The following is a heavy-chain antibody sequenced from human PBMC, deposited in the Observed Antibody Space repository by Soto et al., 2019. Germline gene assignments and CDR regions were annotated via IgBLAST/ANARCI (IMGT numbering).Heavy chain of an antibody. CDR3: ARRERAACTDWWFAA. V-gene: IGHV4-39*01. CDR2: IYYSGST. J-gene: IGHJ5*02. Sequence: QLQLQESGPGLVKPSETLSLTCTVSGGSISSSSFHWGWIRQPPGKGLEWIGSIYYSGSTYYSPSLKSRVTISVDTSKNQFSLKLSSVTASDTAVYYCARRERAACTDWWFAAWGQGTLVTVSS. CDR1: GGSISSSSFH. D-gene: IGHD6-13*01.